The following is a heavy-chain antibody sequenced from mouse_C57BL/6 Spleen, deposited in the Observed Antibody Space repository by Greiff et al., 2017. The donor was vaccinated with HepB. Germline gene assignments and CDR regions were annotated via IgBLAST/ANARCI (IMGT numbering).Heavy chain of an antibody. CDR3: ARDSGQAWFAY. Sequence: QVQLQQSGAELARPGASVKMSCKASGYTFTSYTMHWVKQRPGQGLEWIGYINPSSGYTKYNQKFKDKATLTADKSSSTAYMQLNSLTSEDSAVYYCARDSGQAWFAYWGQGTLVTVSA. J-gene: IGHJ3*01. CDR2: INPSSGYT. CDR1: GYTFTSYT. D-gene: IGHD3-2*02. V-gene: IGHV1-4*01.